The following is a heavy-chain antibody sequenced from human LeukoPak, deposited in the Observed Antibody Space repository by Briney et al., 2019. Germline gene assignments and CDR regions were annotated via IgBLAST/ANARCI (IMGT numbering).Heavy chain of an antibody. CDR2: ISWDGGRA. J-gene: IGHJ4*02. D-gene: IGHD6-19*01. V-gene: IGHV3-43*01. CDR3: AKDFRGDSSGWKEPSPVFDY. Sequence: GGSLRLSCAASGFTFGDYTMHWARQAPGKGLEWVSLISWDGGRAYYADSVKGRFTISRDNSKNSLYLQMNSLRTEDSALYYCAKDFRGDSSGWKEPSPVFDYWGQRTLVTVSS. CDR1: GFTFGDYT.